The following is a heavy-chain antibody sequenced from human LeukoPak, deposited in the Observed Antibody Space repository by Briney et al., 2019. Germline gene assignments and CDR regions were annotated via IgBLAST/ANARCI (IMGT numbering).Heavy chain of an antibody. CDR1: GFTVSSNY. CDR2: IYSGGST. D-gene: IGHD1-26*01. CDR3: ARDPSAATTDY. J-gene: IGHJ4*02. V-gene: IGHV3-66*01. Sequence: SGGSLRLSCAASGFTVSSNYMSWVRQAPGKGLEWVSVIYSGGSTYYADSVKGRFTISRDNSKNTLYLQMNSLRAEDTAVYYCARDPSAATTDYWGQGTLVTVSS.